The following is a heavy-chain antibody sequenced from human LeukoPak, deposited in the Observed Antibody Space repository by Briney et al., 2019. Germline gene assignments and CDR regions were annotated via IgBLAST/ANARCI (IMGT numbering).Heavy chain of an antibody. Sequence: GGSLRLSCAASGFNFSSYAMHWVRQAPGKGLDWVAVISDGGDDNFYTDSVKGRFSISRDNSKNTLYLQMNSLRAEDTAAYHCASDLDYGDIDDSFDVWGQGTMVTVSS. CDR2: ISDGGDDN. J-gene: IGHJ3*01. CDR1: GFNFSSYA. V-gene: IGHV3-30*10. D-gene: IGHD4-17*01. CDR3: ASDLDYGDIDDSFDV.